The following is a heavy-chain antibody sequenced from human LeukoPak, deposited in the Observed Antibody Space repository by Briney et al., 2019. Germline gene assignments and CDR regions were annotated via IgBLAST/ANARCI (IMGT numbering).Heavy chain of an antibody. J-gene: IGHJ5*02. CDR2: IDTNTGNP. D-gene: IGHD2-8*01. CDR3: TRGSGPMANGS. CDR1: GYTFTRYA. Sequence: ASVKVSCKASGYTFTRYAMNWVRQAPGQGLEWMGWIDTNTGNPTYAQGFTGRFVFSLGTSVSTAYLQISSLRAEDTAVYYCTRGSGPMANGSWGQGTLVTVSS. V-gene: IGHV7-4-1*02.